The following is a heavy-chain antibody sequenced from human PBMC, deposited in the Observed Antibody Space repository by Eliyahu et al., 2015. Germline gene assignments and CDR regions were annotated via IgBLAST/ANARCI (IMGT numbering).Heavy chain of an antibody. J-gene: IGHJ4*02. D-gene: IGHD2-15*01. CDR2: INEDGSEK. CDR1: EFAFXXHW. CDR3: VGNHYCPGGGRCYPDY. Sequence: DVRLVESGGGFVQPGGSLRLSXXVXEFAFXXHWXGXVRQTPGKGRGWVANINEDGSEKFYVDSVKGRFTISRDNVKSSLSLQLSSLRAEDTAVYYCVGNHYCPGGGRCYPDYWGQGTLVTVSS. V-gene: IGHV3-7*01.